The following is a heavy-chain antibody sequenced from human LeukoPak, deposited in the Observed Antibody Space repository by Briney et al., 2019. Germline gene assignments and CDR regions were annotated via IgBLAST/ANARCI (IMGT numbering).Heavy chain of an antibody. Sequence: SETLSLTCAVSGGSISSNNWWSWARQPPGKGLEWIGEIYPSGSTNYNPSLKSRVTISIDKSKNQFSLDLNSVTAADTAVYYCAREDSYYDTSAFDIWGQGTMVTASS. V-gene: IGHV4-4*02. D-gene: IGHD3-10*01. J-gene: IGHJ3*02. CDR1: GGSISSNNW. CDR3: AREDSYYDTSAFDI. CDR2: IYPSGST.